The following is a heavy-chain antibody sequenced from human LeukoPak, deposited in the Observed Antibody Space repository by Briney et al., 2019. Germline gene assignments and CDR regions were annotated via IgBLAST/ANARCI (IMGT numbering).Heavy chain of an antibody. Sequence: SETLSLTCAVYGGSFSGYYWSWTRQPPGKGLEWIGDINHSGSTNYNPSLKSRVTISVDTSKNQYSLKLSSVTAADTAVYYCARVDRGVILYYYYMDVWGKGTTVTVSS. CDR1: GGSFSGYY. J-gene: IGHJ6*03. D-gene: IGHD3-10*01. CDR3: ARVDRGVILYYYYMDV. V-gene: IGHV4-34*01. CDR2: INHSGST.